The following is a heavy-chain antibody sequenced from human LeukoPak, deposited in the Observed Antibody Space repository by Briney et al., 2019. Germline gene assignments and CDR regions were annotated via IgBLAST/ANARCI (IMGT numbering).Heavy chain of an antibody. D-gene: IGHD6-13*01. J-gene: IGHJ4*02. CDR1: GYTLTELS. CDR3: ATDTGSTWSFDY. V-gene: IGHV1-24*01. Sequence: ASVKVSCKVSGYTLTELSMHWVRQTPGKGLEWMGGFDPEDGETIYAQKFQGGVTMTEDTSTDTAYMELSSLRSEDTAVYYCATDTGSTWSFDYWGQGTLVTVSS. CDR2: FDPEDGET.